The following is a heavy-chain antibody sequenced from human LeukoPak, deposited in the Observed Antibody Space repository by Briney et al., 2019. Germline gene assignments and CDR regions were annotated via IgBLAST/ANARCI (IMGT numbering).Heavy chain of an antibody. V-gene: IGHV4-34*01. CDR2: VNHSGST. CDR1: GGSFSGYY. D-gene: IGHD3-3*01. J-gene: IGHJ4*02. CDR3: ARGPLYDFWGGYLYYFDY. Sequence: SETLSLTCAVYGGSFSGYYWSWIRQPPGKGLEWIGEVNHSGSTNYNPSLKSRVTISVDTSKNQFSLKLSSVTAADTAVYYCARGPLYDFWGGYLYYFDYWGQGTLVTVSS.